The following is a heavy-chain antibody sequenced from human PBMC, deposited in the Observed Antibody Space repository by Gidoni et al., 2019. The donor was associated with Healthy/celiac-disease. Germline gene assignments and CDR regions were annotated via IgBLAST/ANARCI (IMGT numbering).Heavy chain of an antibody. V-gene: IGHV4-34*01. CDR1: GGSFSAYY. J-gene: IGHJ3*02. Sequence: QVQLQQWGAGLLKPSETLSLTCAVYGGSFSAYYWSWIRQPPGKGLEGSGEINHSGSTNYNPSLKSRVTISVDTSKNQFSLKLSSVTAADTAVYYCARWRGRGGSPRRPAFDIWGQGTMVTVSS. D-gene: IGHD1-26*01. CDR3: ARWRGRGGSPRRPAFDI. CDR2: INHSGST.